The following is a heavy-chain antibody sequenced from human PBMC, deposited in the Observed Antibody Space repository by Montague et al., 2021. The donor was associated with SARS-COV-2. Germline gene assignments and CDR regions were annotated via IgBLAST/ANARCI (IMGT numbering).Heavy chain of an antibody. CDR2: MHYSGST. D-gene: IGHD6-13*01. J-gene: IGHJ4*02. CDR3: ARVPFSSSWYYLDY. V-gene: IGHV4-59*12. CDR1: GGSITGYF. Sequence: SETLSLTCTISGGSITGYFWTWIRQPPGKGLEWLGHMHYSGSTKYNPYHESRVTMSIDTSESQFSLHLRSVTAADTGVYYCARVPFSSSWYYLDYWGQGTLVTVSS.